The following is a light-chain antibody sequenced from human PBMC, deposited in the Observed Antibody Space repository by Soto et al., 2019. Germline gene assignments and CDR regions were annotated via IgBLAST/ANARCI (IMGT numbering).Light chain of an antibody. CDR2: KAS. CDR1: QTISSW. V-gene: IGKV1-5*03. J-gene: IGKJ1*01. CDR3: QQYGSSGT. Sequence: DIQMTQSPSTLSGSVGVRVTITCRASQTISSWLAWYQQKPGKAPKLLIYKASTLKSGVPSRFSGSGSGTEFTLTISSLQPDDFAVYYCQQYGSSGTFGQGTKVDI.